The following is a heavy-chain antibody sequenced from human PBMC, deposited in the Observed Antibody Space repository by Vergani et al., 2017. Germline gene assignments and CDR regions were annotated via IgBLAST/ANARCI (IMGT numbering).Heavy chain of an antibody. CDR1: GYTFTSYA. CDR3: ARGKKTAESSGIAYFFDY. Sequence: QVQLVQSGAEVKKPGASVKVSCKASGYTFTSYAMHWVRQAPGQRLEWMGWINAGNGNTKYSQKFQGRVTITRDTSASTAYMELSSLRSEDTAVYYCARGKKTAESSGIAYFFDYWGQGTLVTVSS. J-gene: IGHJ4*02. D-gene: IGHD3-22*01. V-gene: IGHV1-3*01. CDR2: INAGNGNT.